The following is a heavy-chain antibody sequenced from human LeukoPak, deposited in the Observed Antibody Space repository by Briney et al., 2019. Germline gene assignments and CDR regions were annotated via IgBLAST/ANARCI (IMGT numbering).Heavy chain of an antibody. CDR1: GGTFSSYA. J-gene: IGHJ6*03. CDR2: IIPIFGTA. Sequence: ASVKVSCKASGGTFSSYAISWVRQAPGQGLEWMGGIIPIFGTANYAQKFQGRVTITTDESTSTAYMELSSLRSEDTAVYYCARSMVVTRGSYYYYYYMDVWGKGTTVTVSS. V-gene: IGHV1-69*05. CDR3: ARSMVVTRGSYYYYYYMDV. D-gene: IGHD4-23*01.